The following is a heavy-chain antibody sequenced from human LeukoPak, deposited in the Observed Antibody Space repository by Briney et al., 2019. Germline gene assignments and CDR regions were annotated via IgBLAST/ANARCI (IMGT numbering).Heavy chain of an antibody. CDR3: AKDLLPNYDSSGFDAFDI. Sequence: GGSLRLSCAATGFTFSSYSMNWVRQAPGMGLQWVSYITGSSRLIYYADSVKGRFTISRDNAKTSLYLQMNSLRAEDTAVYYCAKDLLPNYDSSGFDAFDIWGQGTMVTVSS. J-gene: IGHJ3*02. CDR1: GFTFSSYS. D-gene: IGHD3-22*01. CDR2: ITGSSRLI. V-gene: IGHV3-48*04.